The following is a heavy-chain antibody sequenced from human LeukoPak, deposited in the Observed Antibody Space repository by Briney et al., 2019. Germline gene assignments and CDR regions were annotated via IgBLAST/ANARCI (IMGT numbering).Heavy chain of an antibody. J-gene: IGHJ3*02. D-gene: IGHD4-23*01. CDR2: IYPGDSDI. Sequence: GDSLKISCKGSGYTFITYWIGWVRQMPGKGLEWMGIIYPGDSDIRYIPSFQGQVTISVDNSISTAYLQWSSLKASDTAMYYCARPDDYGGKPAAFDIWGQGTMVTVSS. CDR3: ARPDDYGGKPAAFDI. CDR1: GYTFITYW. V-gene: IGHV5-51*01.